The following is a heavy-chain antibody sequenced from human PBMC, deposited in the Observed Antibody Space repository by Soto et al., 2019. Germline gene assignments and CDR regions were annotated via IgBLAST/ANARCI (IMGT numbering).Heavy chain of an antibody. CDR3: ARDQDAFDI. V-gene: IGHV3-30-3*01. CDR2: ISYDGSNK. Sequence: PGGSLRLSXAASGFTFSSYAMHWVRQAPGKGLEWVAVISYDGSNKYYADSVKGRFTISRDNSKNTLYLQMNSLRAEDTAVYYCARDQDAFDIWGQGTMVTVSS. J-gene: IGHJ3*02. CDR1: GFTFSSYA.